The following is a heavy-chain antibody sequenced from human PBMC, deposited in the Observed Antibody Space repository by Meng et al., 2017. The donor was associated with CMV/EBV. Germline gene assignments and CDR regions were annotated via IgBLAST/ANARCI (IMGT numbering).Heavy chain of an antibody. V-gene: IGHV4-39*07. CDR3: AREGMVGYYYYYGMDV. Sequence: SDTLSLTCTVSGGSISSSSYYWGWIRQPPGKALEWIGSIYYSGSTYYNPSLKSRVTISVDTSKNQFSLKLSSVTAADTAVYYCAREGMVGYYYYYGMDVWGQGTTVTVSS. CDR1: GGSISSSSYY. CDR2: IYYSGST. D-gene: IGHD1-26*01. J-gene: IGHJ6*02.